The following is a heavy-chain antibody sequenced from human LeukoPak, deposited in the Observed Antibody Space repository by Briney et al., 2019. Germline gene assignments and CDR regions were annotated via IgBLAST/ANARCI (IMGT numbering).Heavy chain of an antibody. D-gene: IGHD2-2*01. V-gene: IGHV4-61*02. Sequence: SQTLSLTCTVSGGSISSGSYYWSWIRQPAGKGLEWIGRIYTSGSTNYNPSLKSRVTISVDTSKNQFSLKLSSVTAADTAVYYCAREAEDIVVVPAAFDYWGQGTLVTVSS. CDR2: IYTSGST. J-gene: IGHJ4*02. CDR3: AREAEDIVVVPAAFDY. CDR1: GGSISSGSYY.